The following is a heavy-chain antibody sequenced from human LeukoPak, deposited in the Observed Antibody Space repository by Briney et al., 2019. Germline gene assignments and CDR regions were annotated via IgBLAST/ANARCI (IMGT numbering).Heavy chain of an antibody. CDR1: GYTFTSYY. CDR3: ARDSYYGSGSYYSRFDY. J-gene: IGHJ4*02. CDR2: INPGGGST. Sequence: GASVKVSCKASGYTFTSYYMHWVRQAPGQGLEWMGIINPGGGSTSYAQKFQGRVTMTRDTSTSTVYMELSSLRSEDTAVYYCARDSYYGSGSYYSRFDYWGQGTLVTVSS. D-gene: IGHD3-10*01. V-gene: IGHV1-46*01.